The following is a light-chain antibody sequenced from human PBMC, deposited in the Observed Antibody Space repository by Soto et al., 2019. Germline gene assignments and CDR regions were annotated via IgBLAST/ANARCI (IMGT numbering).Light chain of an antibody. CDR1: KLGDKY. CDR2: QDS. V-gene: IGLV3-1*01. CDR3: QAWDSSTAV. J-gene: IGLJ1*01. Sequence: SYELTQPPSVSVSPGQTASITCSGDKLGDKYACWYQQKPGQSPVLVIHQDSKRPSGIPERFSGSNSGNTATLTISGTQAMDEGDYYCQAWDSSTAVFGTGTKVTVL.